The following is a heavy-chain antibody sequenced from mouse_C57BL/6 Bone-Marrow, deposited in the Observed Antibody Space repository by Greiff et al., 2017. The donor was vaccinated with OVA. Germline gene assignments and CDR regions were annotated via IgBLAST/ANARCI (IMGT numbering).Heavy chain of an antibody. Sequence: QVQLQQPGAELARPGSSVKLSCKASGYTFTSYWMDWVKQRPGQGLEWIGNIYPSDSETHYNQKFKDKATLTVDKSSSTAYMQLSSLTSEDSAVYYCARTAYYASSYWGQGTTLTVSS. D-gene: IGHD1-1*01. J-gene: IGHJ2*01. V-gene: IGHV1-61*01. CDR2: IYPSDSET. CDR1: GYTFTSYW. CDR3: ARTAYYASSY.